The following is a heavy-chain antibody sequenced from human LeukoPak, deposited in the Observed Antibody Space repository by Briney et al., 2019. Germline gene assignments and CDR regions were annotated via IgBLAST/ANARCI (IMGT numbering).Heavy chain of an antibody. CDR2: INHSGST. V-gene: IGHV4-34*01. J-gene: IGHJ4*02. D-gene: IGHD4-11*01. CDR1: GGSFSGYY. Sequence: SETLSLTCAVYGGSFSGYYWSWIRQPPGKGLEWSGEINHSGSTNYNPSLKSRVTISVDTSKNQFSLKLSSVTAADTAVYYCARFTPSSDYQFAFDYWGQGTLVTVSS. CDR3: ARFTPSSDYQFAFDY.